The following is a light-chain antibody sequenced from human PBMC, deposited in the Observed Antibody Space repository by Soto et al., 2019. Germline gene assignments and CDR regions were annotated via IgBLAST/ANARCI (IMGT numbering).Light chain of an antibody. J-gene: IGLJ3*02. CDR1: NIGSKS. V-gene: IGLV3-21*02. CDR2: DDT. Sequence: SYELTQPPSVSVAPGQTATFICGGDNIGSKSVHWYQQKPGQAPVLVVYDDTDRPSGIPERFSGSNSGNTASLTISRVEAGDEAVYYCQVWDSSSDSWVFGGGTKVTVL. CDR3: QVWDSSSDSWV.